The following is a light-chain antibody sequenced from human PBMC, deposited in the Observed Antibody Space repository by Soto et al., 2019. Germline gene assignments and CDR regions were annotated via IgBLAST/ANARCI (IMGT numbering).Light chain of an antibody. CDR3: QQYGSSRT. Sequence: EIVLTQSPGTLSLSPGEGATLSSRASQTISSGSLAWYQQKAGQPPRLLIYGASSRSAGIPDRFSGSGSGTDFSLTISRPEPQDFAVYYCQQYGSSRTFGQGTK. J-gene: IGKJ1*01. V-gene: IGKV3-20*01. CDR1: QTISSGS. CDR2: GAS.